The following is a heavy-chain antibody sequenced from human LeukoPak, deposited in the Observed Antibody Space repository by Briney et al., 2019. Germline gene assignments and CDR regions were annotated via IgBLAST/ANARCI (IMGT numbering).Heavy chain of an antibody. J-gene: IGHJ5*02. CDR3: ARTYCSSTSCYLRWFDP. CDR2: IYTSGST. CDR1: GGSISSYY. Sequence: SETLSLTCTVSGGSISSYYWSWIRQPAGKGLELIGRIYTSGSTNYNPSLKSRVTMSVDTSKNQFSLKLSSVTAADTAVYYCARTYCSSTSCYLRWFDPWGQGTLVTVSS. V-gene: IGHV4-4*07. D-gene: IGHD2-2*01.